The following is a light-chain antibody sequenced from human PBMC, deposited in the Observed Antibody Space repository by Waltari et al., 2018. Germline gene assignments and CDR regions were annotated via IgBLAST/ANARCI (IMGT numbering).Light chain of an antibody. Sequence: HSALTQPASVSGSPGQSITISCTGTSSDVGGFNWVSWYQQHPGKVPKLIIYDVSNRPSGISNRFSGSQSGNTASLTISGLQAEDEADYYCSSYTTSDTYVFRTGTTVTVL. J-gene: IGLJ1*01. V-gene: IGLV2-14*03. CDR3: SSYTTSDTYV. CDR1: SSDVGGFNW. CDR2: DVS.